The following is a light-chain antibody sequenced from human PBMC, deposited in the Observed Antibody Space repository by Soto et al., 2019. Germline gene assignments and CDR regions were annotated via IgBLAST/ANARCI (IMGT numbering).Light chain of an antibody. CDR1: QSISSY. CDR3: QQSYSTPFT. V-gene: IGKV1-39*01. J-gene: IGKJ3*01. Sequence: DIQITHSPSSLSASVGDRVTITCRASQSISSYLNWYQQKPGKAPKLLIYAASSLQSGIQSRFSGGGSGTDFTLTISSLQPEDFATYYCQQSYSTPFTFGPGTKVDIK. CDR2: AAS.